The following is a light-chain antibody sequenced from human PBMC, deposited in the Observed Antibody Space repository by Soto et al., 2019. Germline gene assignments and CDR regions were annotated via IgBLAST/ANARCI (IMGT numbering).Light chain of an antibody. CDR3: QQYDNLPLT. CDR1: QGVANF. J-gene: IGKJ4*01. CDR2: DAS. V-gene: IGKV1-33*01. Sequence: DIQMTQSPSSLSASVGDRVTITCQASQGVANFLHWYQQKPGKAPKLLIYDASNLETGVPSRFSGSGSGTDFTLTISSLQPEDVATYYCQQYDNLPLTFGGGTKVDIK.